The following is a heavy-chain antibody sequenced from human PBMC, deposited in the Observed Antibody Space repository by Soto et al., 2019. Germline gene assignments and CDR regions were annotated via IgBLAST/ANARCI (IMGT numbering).Heavy chain of an antibody. J-gene: IGHJ4*02. CDR3: VRDGSSGWHFDS. CDR2: VKQDGSQS. V-gene: IGHV3-7*01. D-gene: IGHD6-19*01. CDR1: RFTFRRYW. Sequence: ESLTIAREASRFTFRRYWLIWIRQAQGKGLEWVANVKQDGSQSYLVDSVKGRFTMSRDNAKNSLFLQMNSLRAEDTAVYYCVRDGSSGWHFDSWGQGTLVTVSS.